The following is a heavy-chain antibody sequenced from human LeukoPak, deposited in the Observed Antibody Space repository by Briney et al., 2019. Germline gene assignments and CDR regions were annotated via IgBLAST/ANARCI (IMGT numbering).Heavy chain of an antibody. Sequence: GRSLRLSCAASGFTFSSYAMSWVRQAPGKGLEWLSAISDSGDITSYADSVKGRFTVSRDNSKNTLYLRMSSLRAEDSALYYCAKDPHNYYMDVWGKGTTVTVSS. CDR1: GFTFSSYA. V-gene: IGHV3-23*01. J-gene: IGHJ6*03. CDR2: ISDSGDIT. CDR3: AKDPHNYYMDV.